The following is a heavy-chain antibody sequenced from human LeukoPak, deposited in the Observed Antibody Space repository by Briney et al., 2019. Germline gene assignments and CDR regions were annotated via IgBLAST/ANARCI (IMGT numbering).Heavy chain of an antibody. CDR1: GGSISSYY. V-gene: IGHV4-59*01. J-gene: IGHJ4*02. D-gene: IGHD2-2*01. CDR2: IYYSGST. Sequence: SETLSLTCTVSGGSISSYYWSWIRQPPGKGLEWIGYIYYSGSTNYNPSLKSRVTISVDTSKNQFSLKLSSVTAADTAVYYCARGEGVPAAIDYWGQGTLVTVSS. CDR3: ARGEGVPAAIDY.